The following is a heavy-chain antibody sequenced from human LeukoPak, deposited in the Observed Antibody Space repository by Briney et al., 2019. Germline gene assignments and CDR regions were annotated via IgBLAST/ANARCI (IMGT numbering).Heavy chain of an antibody. Sequence: GGSLRLSCAASGFTFSSCWMSWVRQAPGKGLEWVANIKQDGSEKYYVDSVEGRFTISRDNAKNSLYLQMNSLRAEDTAVYYCARDFAGDSGWYATGYFDYWGQGTLVTVSS. V-gene: IGHV3-7*01. D-gene: IGHD6-19*01. J-gene: IGHJ4*02. CDR1: GFTFSSCW. CDR2: IKQDGSEK. CDR3: ARDFAGDSGWYATGYFDY.